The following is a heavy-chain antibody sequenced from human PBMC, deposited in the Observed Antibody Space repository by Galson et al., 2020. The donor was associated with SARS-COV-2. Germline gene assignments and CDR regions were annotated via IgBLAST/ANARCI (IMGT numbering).Heavy chain of an antibody. CDR1: GLTVKSNY. D-gene: IGHD1-26*01. J-gene: IGHJ4*02. V-gene: IGHV3-53*01. CDR2: IYSGGST. CDR3: AREGGGATREVRAFDY. Sequence: GGSLRLSGAAPGLTVKSNYMSWVRQAPGKGLEWVSVIYSGGSTYYADSGKGRFTISRDNSKHTLYLQMNSLRAEDTAVYYCAREGGGATREVRAFDYWGQGTLVTVSS.